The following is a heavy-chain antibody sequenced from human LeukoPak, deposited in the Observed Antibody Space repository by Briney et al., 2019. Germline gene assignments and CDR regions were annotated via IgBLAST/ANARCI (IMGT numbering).Heavy chain of an antibody. CDR3: ARTFYGDFDY. Sequence: SETLSLTCTVSGGSISSYYWSWIRQPPEKGLEWIGYIYYSGSTNYNPSLKSRVTISVDTSKNQFSLKLSSVTAADTAVYYCARTFYGDFDYWGQGTLVTVSS. V-gene: IGHV4-59*01. D-gene: IGHD4-17*01. CDR2: IYYSGST. CDR1: GGSISSYY. J-gene: IGHJ4*02.